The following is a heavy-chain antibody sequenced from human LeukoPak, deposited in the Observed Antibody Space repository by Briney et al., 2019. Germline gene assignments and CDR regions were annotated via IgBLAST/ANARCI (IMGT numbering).Heavy chain of an antibody. D-gene: IGHD4-17*01. Sequence: PSETLSLTCTVSGGSISSSSYYWGWIRQPPGKGLEWIGSIYYSGSTYYNPSLKSRVTISVDTSKNQFSLKLSSVTAADTAVYYCASRGAFYGDYGDYWGQGTLVTVSS. CDR3: ASRGAFYGDYGDY. CDR2: IYYSGST. V-gene: IGHV4-39*07. J-gene: IGHJ4*02. CDR1: GGSISSSSYY.